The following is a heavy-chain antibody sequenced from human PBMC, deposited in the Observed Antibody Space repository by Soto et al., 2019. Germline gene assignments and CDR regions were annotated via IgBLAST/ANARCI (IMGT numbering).Heavy chain of an antibody. V-gene: IGHV3-33*01. Sequence: GSLRLSCAASGFTFSSYGMHWVRQAPGKGLEWVAVIWYDGSNKYYADSVKGRFTISRDNSKNTLYLQMNSLRAEDTAVYYCARGLRGLAARDAFDIWGQGTMVTVSS. CDR3: ARGLRGLAARDAFDI. CDR1: GFTFSSYG. J-gene: IGHJ3*02. D-gene: IGHD6-6*01. CDR2: IWYDGSNK.